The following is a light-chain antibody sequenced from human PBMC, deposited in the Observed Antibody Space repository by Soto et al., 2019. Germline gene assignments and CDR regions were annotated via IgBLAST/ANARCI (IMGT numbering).Light chain of an antibody. J-gene: IGLJ1*01. CDR2: EGS. CDR1: SIDIGSYID. Sequence: QPLLTQPRSASGSLGQSVSIIRTGTSIDIGSYIDVSWYQQHPGKASKLMISEGSRRPAGHPDRFSGSNSGNTASLTVSGLQADDEAHYYCSSYAGSNNFVFGTGTKVTVL. V-gene: IGLV2-8*01. CDR3: SSYAGSNNFV.